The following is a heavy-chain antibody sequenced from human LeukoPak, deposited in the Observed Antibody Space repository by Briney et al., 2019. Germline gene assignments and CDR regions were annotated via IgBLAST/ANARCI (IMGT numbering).Heavy chain of an antibody. V-gene: IGHV3-23*01. D-gene: IGHD6-13*01. J-gene: IGHJ5*02. CDR1: GFTFRSYA. Sequence: GGSLRLSCAASGFTFRSYAVTWVRQAPGKGLEWVSAIDNSGGETNYADSVKGRFTVSRDNSKNTLHLQMNSLRAEDTAVYYCAKAFVATGNYWFDPWGQGTLVTVSS. CDR2: IDNSGGET. CDR3: AKAFVATGNYWFDP.